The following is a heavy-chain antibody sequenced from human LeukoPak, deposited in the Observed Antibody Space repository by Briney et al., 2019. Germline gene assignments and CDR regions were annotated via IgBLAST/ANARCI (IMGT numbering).Heavy chain of an antibody. CDR3: ARVVRFLEWPDV. D-gene: IGHD3-3*01. CDR2: INPNSGGT. J-gene: IGHJ6*02. V-gene: IGHV1-2*02. Sequence: GASVKVSCKASGYTFTGYYMHWVRQAPGQGLEWMGWINPNSGGTNYAQKFQGRVTMTRNTSISTAYMELSSLRSEDTAVYYCARVVRFLEWPDVWGQGTTVTVSS. CDR1: GYTFTGYY.